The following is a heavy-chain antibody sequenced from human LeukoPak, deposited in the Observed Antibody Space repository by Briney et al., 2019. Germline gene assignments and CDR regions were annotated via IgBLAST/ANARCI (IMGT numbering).Heavy chain of an antibody. J-gene: IGHJ5*02. CDR3: ARSISLDWFDP. Sequence: SETLSLTCTVSGGSISSSSYYWSWIRQPPGKGLEWIGYIYYSGSTNYNPSLKSRVTISVDTSKNQFSLKLSSVTAADTAVYYCARSISLDWFDPWGQGTLVTVSS. CDR1: GGSISSSSYY. D-gene: IGHD2-21*01. V-gene: IGHV4-61*05. CDR2: IYYSGST.